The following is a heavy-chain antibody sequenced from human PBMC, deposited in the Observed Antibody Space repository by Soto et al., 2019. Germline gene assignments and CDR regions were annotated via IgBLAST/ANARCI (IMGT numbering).Heavy chain of an antibody. D-gene: IGHD6-19*01. J-gene: IGHJ4*02. CDR1: GFTFSSYA. V-gene: IGHV3-30-3*01. Sequence: GGSLRLSCAASGFTFSSYAMHWVRQAPGKGLEWVAVISYDGSNKYYADSVKGRFTISRDNSKNTLYLQMNSLRAEDTAVYYCARDPIAVAGTLSYYFDYWGQGTLVTVSS. CDR3: ARDPIAVAGTLSYYFDY. CDR2: ISYDGSNK.